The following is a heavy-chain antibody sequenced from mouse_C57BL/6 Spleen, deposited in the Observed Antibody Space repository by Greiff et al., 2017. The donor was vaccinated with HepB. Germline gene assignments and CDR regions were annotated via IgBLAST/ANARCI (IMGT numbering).Heavy chain of an antibody. CDR2: IYPGSGNT. Sequence: QVQLKESGAELVRPGASVKLSCKASGYTFTDYYINWVKQRPGQGLEWIARIYPGSGNTYYNEKFKGKATLTAEKSSSTAYMQLSSLTSEDSAVYFCARGDYYGKYFDYWGQGTTLTVSS. J-gene: IGHJ2*01. CDR1: GYTFTDYY. V-gene: IGHV1-76*01. CDR3: ARGDYYGKYFDY. D-gene: IGHD1-1*01.